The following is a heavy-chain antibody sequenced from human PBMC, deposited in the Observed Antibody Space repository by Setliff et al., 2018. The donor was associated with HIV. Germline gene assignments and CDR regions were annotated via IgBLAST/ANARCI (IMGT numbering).Heavy chain of an antibody. V-gene: IGHV5-51*01. Sequence: PGESLKISCKVSGYSFTNYWIGWVRQMPGTGLELMGIIYPSNPDTRYSPSFQGQVTMSADKAIGNTYMQWDSLKASDTALYFCARAPNSPYYSNFWYADHWGQGTLVTVSS. CDR3: ARAPNSPYYSNFWYADH. CDR2: IYPSNPDT. CDR1: GYSFTNYW. J-gene: IGHJ1*01. D-gene: IGHD3-22*01.